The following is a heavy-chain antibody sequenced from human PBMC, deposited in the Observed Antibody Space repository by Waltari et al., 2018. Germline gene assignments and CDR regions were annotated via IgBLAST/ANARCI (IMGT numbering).Heavy chain of an antibody. V-gene: IGHV3-48*01. D-gene: IGHD3-10*02. CDR2: ISSSSSTI. CDR1: GFTFSSYS. CDR3: ARAMSYYYYGMDV. J-gene: IGHJ6*02. Sequence: EVQLVESGGGLVQPGGSLRLSCAASGFTFSSYSMNWVRQAPGKGLAWVSYISSSSSTIYYEDSVKGRFTISRDNAKNSLYLQMNSLRAEDTAVYYCARAMSYYYYGMDVWGQGTTVTVSS.